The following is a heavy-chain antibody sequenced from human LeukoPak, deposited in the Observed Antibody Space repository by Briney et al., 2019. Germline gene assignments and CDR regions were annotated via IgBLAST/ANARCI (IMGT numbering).Heavy chain of an antibody. CDR3: ARYKYSNYYDSSAYYYFDF. CDR1: GYTFTGYY. J-gene: IGHJ4*02. V-gene: IGHV1-2*02. Sequence: ASVKVSCKASGYTFTGYYMHWVRQAPGQGLEWMGWINPNSGGTNYAQKFQGRVTMTRDTSISTAYMELNRLRSDDTAVYYCARYKYSNYYDSSAYYYFDFWGQGTLVTVSS. D-gene: IGHD3-22*01. CDR2: INPNSGGT.